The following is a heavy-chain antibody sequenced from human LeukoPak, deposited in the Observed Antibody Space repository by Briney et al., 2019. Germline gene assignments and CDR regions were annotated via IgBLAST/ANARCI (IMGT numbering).Heavy chain of an antibody. CDR2: ISSSSSYI. J-gene: IGHJ4*02. Sequence: GGSLRLSCAASGFTFSSYSMNWVRQAPGKGLEWVSSISSSSSYIYYADSVKGRFTISRDNAKNSLYLQMNSLRAEDTAVYYCARDRFEDIVVVVAATVLDYWGQGTLVTVSS. CDR3: ARDRFEDIVVVVAATVLDY. CDR1: GFTFSSYS. D-gene: IGHD2-15*01. V-gene: IGHV3-21*01.